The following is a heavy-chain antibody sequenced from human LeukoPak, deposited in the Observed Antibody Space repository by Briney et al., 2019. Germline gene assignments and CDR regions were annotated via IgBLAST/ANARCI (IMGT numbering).Heavy chain of an antibody. Sequence: PGGSLRLSCAASGFTFSSYWMSWVRQAPGKGLEWVSAISGSGGSTYYADSVKGRFTISRDNSKNTLYLQMNSLRAEDTAVYYCARARSSYGYGAAFDIWGQGTMVTVSS. CDR1: GFTFSSYW. CDR2: ISGSGGST. CDR3: ARARSSYGYGAAFDI. V-gene: IGHV3-23*01. J-gene: IGHJ3*02. D-gene: IGHD5-18*01.